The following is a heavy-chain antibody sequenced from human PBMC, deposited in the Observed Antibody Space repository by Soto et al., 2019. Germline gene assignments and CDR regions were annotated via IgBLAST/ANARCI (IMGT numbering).Heavy chain of an antibody. CDR3: ARVPYWGGDCYSRWFER. CDR2: ISYDGSNK. D-gene: IGHD2-21*02. V-gene: IGHV3-30-3*01. J-gene: IGHJ5*02. CDR1: GFTFSSYA. Sequence: PGGSLRLSCAASGFTFSSYAMHWVRQAPGKGLEWVAVISYDGSNKYYADSVKGRFTISRDNSKNTLYLQMNSLRAEDTAVYYCARVPYWGGDCYSRWFERWGQGTLVTVSS.